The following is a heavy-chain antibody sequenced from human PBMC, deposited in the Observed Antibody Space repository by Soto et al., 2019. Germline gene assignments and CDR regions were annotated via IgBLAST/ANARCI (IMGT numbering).Heavy chain of an antibody. Sequence: QLQLQESGPGLVKPSETLSLTCTVSGGSISSSSYYWGWIRQPPGKGLEWIVSIYYSGSTYYNPSPKSQVGVPVDTSRNQSALKLTSVTAPDTAVYFCTSSSYGDYFFNDDSGQGAMDTVST. J-gene: IGHJ4*02. D-gene: IGHD4-17*01. CDR2: IYYSGST. CDR1: GGSISSSSYY. V-gene: IGHV4-39*01. CDR3: TSSSYGDYFFNDD.